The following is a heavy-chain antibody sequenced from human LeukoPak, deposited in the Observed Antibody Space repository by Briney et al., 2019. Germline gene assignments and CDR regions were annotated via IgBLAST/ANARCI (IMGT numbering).Heavy chain of an antibody. V-gene: IGHV3-66*01. CDR1: GFTVSSNY. CDR2: IYSGGST. CDR3: ARVGQQLAPGY. Sequence: PGGSPRLSCAASGFTVSSNYMSWVRQAPGKGLEWVSVIYSGGSTYYADSVKGRFTISRDNSKNTLYLQMNSLRAEDTAVYYCARVGQQLAPGYWGQGTLVTVSS. J-gene: IGHJ4*02. D-gene: IGHD6-13*01.